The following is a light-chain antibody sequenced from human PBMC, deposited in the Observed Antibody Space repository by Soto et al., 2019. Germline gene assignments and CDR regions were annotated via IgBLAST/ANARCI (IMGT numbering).Light chain of an antibody. J-gene: IGLJ1*01. CDR3: AAWEVSMNGFYV. CDR2: SNN. Sequence: QPVLTQPPSASGTSGQRVTISCSGSSSNIGSNTVNWYQQLPGTAPKLLIYSNNQRPSGVPDRFSGSKSGTSASLAISGLQSEDEADYDCAAWEVSMNGFYVFGTGTKVTVL. V-gene: IGLV1-44*01. CDR1: SSNIGSNT.